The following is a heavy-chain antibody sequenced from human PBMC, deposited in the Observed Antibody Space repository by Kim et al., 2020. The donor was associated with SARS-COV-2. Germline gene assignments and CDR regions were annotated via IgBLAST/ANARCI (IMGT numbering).Heavy chain of an antibody. J-gene: IGHJ6*02. CDR3: AKDRGSGYYGMDV. CDR2: ISGSGDRT. Sequence: GGSLRLSCAASEFTFSTYAMTWVRQAPGKGLEWVSAISGSGDRTYNADSVEGRFTISRDNSKNTLYLQMHSLRAEDTAVYYCAKDRGSGYYGMDVWGQGTTVTVSS. D-gene: IGHD7-27*01. V-gene: IGHV3-23*01. CDR1: EFTFSTYA.